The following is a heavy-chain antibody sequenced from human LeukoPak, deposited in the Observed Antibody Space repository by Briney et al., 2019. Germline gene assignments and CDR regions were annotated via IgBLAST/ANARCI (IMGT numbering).Heavy chain of an antibody. V-gene: IGHV3-33*01. J-gene: IGHJ4*02. CDR2: IWFDGSQE. CDR1: GFTFSSNG. Sequence: GGSLRLSCVASGFTFSSNGMNWIRQAPGKGLEWVAIIWFDGSQEYYADSVKGRFTVSRDNSRNTAFLQMNTLRAEDTAVYYCARNNGWSNFDYWGQGTLVTVSS. CDR3: ARNNGWSNFDY. D-gene: IGHD6-19*01.